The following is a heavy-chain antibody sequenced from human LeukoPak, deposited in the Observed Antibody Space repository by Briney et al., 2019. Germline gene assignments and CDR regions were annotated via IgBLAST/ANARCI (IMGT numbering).Heavy chain of an antibody. J-gene: IGHJ4*02. D-gene: IGHD6-19*01. V-gene: IGHV3-21*06. Sequence: GGSLRLSCAASGLTFSSHWMHWVRQAPGKGLEWVSSINWGSNHIYYADAVQGRFTISRDNAKNSLYLQMNSLRVEDTAIYYCARDNSGWSRDYWGQGTLVTVSS. CDR3: ARDNSGWSRDY. CDR2: INWGSNHI. CDR1: GLTFSSHW.